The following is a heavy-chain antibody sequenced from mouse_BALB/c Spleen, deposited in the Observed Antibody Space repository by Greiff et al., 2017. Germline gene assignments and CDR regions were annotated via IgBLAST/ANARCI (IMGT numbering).Heavy chain of an antibody. J-gene: IGHJ4*01. CDR2: IYPGSGST. CDR1: GYNFTSYW. CDR3: ATTVVDAMDY. Sequence: VQLQQSGAELVKPGTSVKLSCKASGYNFTSYWINWVKLRPGQGLEWIGDIYPGSGSTNYNEKFKSKATLTVDTSSSTAYMQLSSLASEDSALYYCATTVVDAMDYWGQGTSVTVSS. D-gene: IGHD1-1*01. V-gene: IGHV1-55*01.